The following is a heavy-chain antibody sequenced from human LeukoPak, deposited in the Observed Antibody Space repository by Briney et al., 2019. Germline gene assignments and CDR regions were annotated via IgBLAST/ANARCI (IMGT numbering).Heavy chain of an antibody. J-gene: IGHJ3*02. CDR1: GGSFSGYY. Sequence: SETLSLTCTVYGGSFSGYYWSWIRQPPGKGLEWIGEINHSGSINYNPSLKSRATISVDTSKNQFSLKLGSVTAADTAVYYCATCFSCYYDTSGHQVRDAFDIWGQGTMVTVSS. CDR3: ATCFSCYYDTSGHQVRDAFDI. CDR2: INHSGSI. V-gene: IGHV4-34*01. D-gene: IGHD3-22*01.